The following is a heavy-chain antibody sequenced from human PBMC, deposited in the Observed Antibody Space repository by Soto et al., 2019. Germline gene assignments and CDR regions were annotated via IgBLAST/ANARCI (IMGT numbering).Heavy chain of an antibody. V-gene: IGHV3-74*01. CDR3: ARESSGYSSYFDY. CDR1: GLSFSNYW. CDR2: ISRDGSST. Sequence: GGSLRLSCAGSGLSFSNYWIHWVRQAPGKGLVWVSRISRDGSSTTYADSVKGRFTISRDTAKNTLYLQMNSLRAEDTAVYYCARESSGYSSYFDYWGQGTLVTVSS. J-gene: IGHJ4*02. D-gene: IGHD5-12*01.